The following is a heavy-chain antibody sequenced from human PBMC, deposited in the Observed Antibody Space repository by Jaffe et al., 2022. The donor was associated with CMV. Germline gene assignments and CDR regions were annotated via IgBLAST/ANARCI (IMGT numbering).Heavy chain of an antibody. V-gene: IGHV3-23*04. Sequence: EVQLVESGGGLVQPGESLRLSCAASGFTFSSYTMTWVRQAPGKGLEWVSGISGSGSHTYYADSVKGRFTISRDNSNNAVSLHMSSLRAEDTAVYYCAKRFSHLIADASDVWGQGTMVTVSS. CDR3: AKRFSHLIADASDV. J-gene: IGHJ3*01. CDR1: GFTFSSYT. CDR2: ISGSGSHT. D-gene: IGHD3-22*01.